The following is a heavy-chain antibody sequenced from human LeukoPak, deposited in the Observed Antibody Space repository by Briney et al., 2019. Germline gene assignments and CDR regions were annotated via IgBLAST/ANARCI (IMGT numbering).Heavy chain of an antibody. CDR1: GGSISSYY. V-gene: IGHV4-4*07. Sequence: SESLSLTCTVSGGSISSYYWSWIRQPAGKGLEWIGRIYTSGSTNYNPSLKSRVTMSVDTSKNQFSLKLSSVTAADTAVYYCARVSRCSSTSCYPNWFDPWGQGTLVTVSS. D-gene: IGHD2-2*01. J-gene: IGHJ5*02. CDR3: ARVSRCSSTSCYPNWFDP. CDR2: IYTSGST.